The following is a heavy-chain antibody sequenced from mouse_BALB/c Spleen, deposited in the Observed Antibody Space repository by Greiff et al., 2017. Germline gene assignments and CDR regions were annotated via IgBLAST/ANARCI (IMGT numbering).Heavy chain of an antibody. CDR2: ISTYYGDA. J-gene: IGHJ3*01. CDR3: ARGQLGLREVFFAY. D-gene: IGHD3-2*01. Sequence: QVQLQQSGAELVRPGVSVKISCKGSGYTFTDYAMHWVKQSHAKSLEWIGVISTYYGDASYNQKFKGKATMTVDKSSSTAYMELARLTSEDSAIYYCARGQLGLREVFFAYWGQGTLVTVSA. V-gene: IGHV1S137*01. CDR1: GYTFTDYA.